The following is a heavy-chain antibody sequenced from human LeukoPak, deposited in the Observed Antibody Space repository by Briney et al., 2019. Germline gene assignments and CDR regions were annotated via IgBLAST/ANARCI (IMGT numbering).Heavy chain of an antibody. J-gene: IGHJ4*02. CDR1: GFIVSSNY. CDR2: IYSGGST. V-gene: IGHV3-66*01. CDR3: ARATRITALDTGY. Sequence: GGSLRLSCAASGFIVSSNYMSWVRQAPGKGLEWVSVIYSGGSTYYADSVKGRFTISRDNSKNTLYLQMNSLRAEDTAVYYCARATRITALDTGYWGQGALVTVSS. D-gene: IGHD1-20*01.